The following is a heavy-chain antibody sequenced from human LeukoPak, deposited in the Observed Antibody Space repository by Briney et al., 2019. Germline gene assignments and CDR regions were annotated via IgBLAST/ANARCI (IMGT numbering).Heavy chain of an antibody. Sequence: TGGSLRLSCAASGFTVSSNYMSWVRQAPGKGLEWVSVIYSGGSTYYADSVKGRFTISRDNSKNTLHLQMNSLRAEDTAVYYCAKDRIFGVVNPKGYYYYMDVWGKGTTVTVSS. CDR1: GFTVSSNY. CDR2: IYSGGST. D-gene: IGHD3-3*01. CDR3: AKDRIFGVVNPKGYYYYMDV. J-gene: IGHJ6*03. V-gene: IGHV3-66*01.